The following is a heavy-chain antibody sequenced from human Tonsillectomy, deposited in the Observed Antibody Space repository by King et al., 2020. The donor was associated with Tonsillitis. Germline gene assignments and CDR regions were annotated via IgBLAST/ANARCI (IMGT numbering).Heavy chain of an antibody. CDR3: ARQGGYGGSVYFDY. CDR2: IYPQDSDT. V-gene: IGHV5-51*01. CDR1: GYPFSNYW. D-gene: IGHD4-23*01. J-gene: IGHJ4*02. Sequence: VQLVQSGAEVKKPGESLKISCKASGYPFSNYWIAWVRQMPGKGLEWMGFIYPQDSDTTYSPSFQGQVTISVDKSISTAYLQWSSLKASDTAIYYCARQGGYGGSVYFDYWGQGILVTVSS.